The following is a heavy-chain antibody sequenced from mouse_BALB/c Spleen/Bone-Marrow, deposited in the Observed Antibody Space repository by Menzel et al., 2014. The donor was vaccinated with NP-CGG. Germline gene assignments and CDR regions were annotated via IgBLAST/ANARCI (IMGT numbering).Heavy chain of an antibody. CDR2: IDPANGNT. CDR3: ASYYCGSSSFAY. J-gene: IGHJ3*01. Sequence: VQLKQSGAELVKPGTSVKLSCTASGLNIKDTYMHWVKPRPEQGLEWIGRIDPANGNTKYDPKFQGKATITADTSSNTAYLQLSSLTSEDTAVYYCASYYCGSSSFAYWGQGTLVTVSA. V-gene: IGHV14-3*02. CDR1: GLNIKDTY. D-gene: IGHD1-1*01.